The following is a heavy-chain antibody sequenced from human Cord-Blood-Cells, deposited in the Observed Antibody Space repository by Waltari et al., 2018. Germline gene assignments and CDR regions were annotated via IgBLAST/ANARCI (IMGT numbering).Heavy chain of an antibody. CDR2: IYYSGST. Sequence: QLQLQESGPGLVKPSETLSLTCTVSGGSISSSSYYWGWIRQPPGKGLEWIGSIYYSGSTYYTPCLKSRVTISVDTSKNQFSLKLSSVTAADTAVYYCARQAPHLDYWGQGTLVTVSS. J-gene: IGHJ4*02. CDR3: ARQAPHLDY. CDR1: GGSISSSSYY. V-gene: IGHV4-39*01. D-gene: IGHD6-6*01.